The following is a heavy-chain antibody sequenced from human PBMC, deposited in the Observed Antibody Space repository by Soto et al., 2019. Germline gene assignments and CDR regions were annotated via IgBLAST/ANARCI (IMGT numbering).Heavy chain of an antibody. Sequence: QIQLVQSGPEMKKPGASVKVSCKASGYTFTGYGISWVRQAPGQGLEWMGWITAYNGDTRYAQKFQGRVTMTTAASTTTAFMELRSLRSDDTAVYYCAREEIVATILDPNNYNLGMDVWGQGTKVTVSS. CDR3: AREEIVATILDPNNYNLGMDV. D-gene: IGHD5-12*01. V-gene: IGHV1-18*04. J-gene: IGHJ6*02. CDR2: ITAYNGDT. CDR1: GYTFTGYG.